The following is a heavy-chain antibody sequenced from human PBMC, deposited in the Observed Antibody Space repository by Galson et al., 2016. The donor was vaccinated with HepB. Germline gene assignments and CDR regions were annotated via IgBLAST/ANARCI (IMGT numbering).Heavy chain of an antibody. CDR1: GFTFSSYW. J-gene: IGHJ4*02. V-gene: IGHV3-74*01. CDR2: IYSDGSST. CDR3: ARSSRDSSGWYDYLDY. D-gene: IGHD6-19*01. Sequence: SLRLSCAASGFTFSSYWMHWVRQAPGKGLVWVSRIYSDGSSTNYADSVKGRFTISRDNAKNTLSLQMNSLRAEDTAVYYCARSSRDSSGWYDYLDYWGQGTLVTVSS.